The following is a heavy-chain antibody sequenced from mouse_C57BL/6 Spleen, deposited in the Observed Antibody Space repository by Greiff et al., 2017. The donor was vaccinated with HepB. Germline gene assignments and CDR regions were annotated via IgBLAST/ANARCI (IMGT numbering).Heavy chain of an antibody. CDR3: AREWVVATDYAMDY. Sequence: VQLQQSGAELVRPGSSVKLSCKASGYTFTSYWMHWVKQRPIQGLEWIGNIDPSDSETHYNQKFKDKATLTVDKSSSTAYMQLSSLTSEDSAVYYCAREWVVATDYAMDYWGQGTSVTVSS. CDR2: IDPSDSET. J-gene: IGHJ4*01. D-gene: IGHD1-1*01. CDR1: GYTFTSYW. V-gene: IGHV1-52*01.